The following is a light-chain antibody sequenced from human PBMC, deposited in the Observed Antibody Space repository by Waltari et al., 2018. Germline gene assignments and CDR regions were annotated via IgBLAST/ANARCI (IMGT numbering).Light chain of an antibody. CDR3: SSYTSSTVV. Sequence: QSALTQPASVSGSPGQSITISCTGTSSDVGGYNYVSWYQQHPGKAPKLMIYDVSNRPPGVSNRFSGSKSGNTASLTISGLQAEDEADYYCSSYTSSTVVFGGGTNLTVL. CDR1: SSDVGGYNY. CDR2: DVS. J-gene: IGLJ2*01. V-gene: IGLV2-14*03.